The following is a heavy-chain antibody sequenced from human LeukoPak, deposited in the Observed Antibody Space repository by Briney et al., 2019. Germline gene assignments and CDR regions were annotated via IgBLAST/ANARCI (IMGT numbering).Heavy chain of an antibody. V-gene: IGHV4-39*01. CDR1: GGSITPTSFS. D-gene: IGHD3-22*01. CDR2: IYYSGDT. J-gene: IGHJ3*02. Sequence: SETLSLTCAVSGGSITPTSFSWAWLRQSPAKGLEWLASIYYSGDTYYNPSLKSRLTISVDTSKSQFSLRLTSVTAADTAVYYCARHYYDSSGYYDAFDIWGQGTMVTVSS. CDR3: ARHYYDSSGYYDAFDI.